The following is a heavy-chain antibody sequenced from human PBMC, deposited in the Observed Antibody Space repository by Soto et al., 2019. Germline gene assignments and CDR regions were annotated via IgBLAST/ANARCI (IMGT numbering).Heavy chain of an antibody. CDR2: IYYSGST. V-gene: IGHV4-30-4*01. J-gene: IGHJ4*02. CDR3: ASRKSSPYLDY. CDR1: GGSISSGDYY. D-gene: IGHD3-10*01. Sequence: PSETLSLTCTVSGGSISSGDYYWSWIRQPPGKGLEWIGNIYYSGSTYYNPSLKSRVTISIDTSKNQFSLKLSSVTAADTAVYYCASRKSSPYLDYWGQGTLVTVSS.